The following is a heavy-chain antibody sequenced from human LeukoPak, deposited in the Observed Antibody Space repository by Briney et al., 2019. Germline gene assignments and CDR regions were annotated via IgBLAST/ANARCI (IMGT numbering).Heavy chain of an antibody. D-gene: IGHD6-19*01. Sequence: GGSLRLSCAASGFTVSSNYMSWVRQAPGKGLEWVSVIYSGGYTYYADSVKGRFSISRDNSKNTLYLQMNSLRDEDTAVYYCARSSSGWSYLFDYWGQGTLVTVSS. CDR2: IYSGGYT. CDR1: GFTVSSNY. CDR3: ARSSSGWSYLFDY. V-gene: IGHV3-53*01. J-gene: IGHJ4*02.